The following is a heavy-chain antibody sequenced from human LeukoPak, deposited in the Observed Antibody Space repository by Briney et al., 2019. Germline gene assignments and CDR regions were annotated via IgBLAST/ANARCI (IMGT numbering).Heavy chain of an antibody. D-gene: IGHD6-13*01. V-gene: IGHV1-69*04. J-gene: IGHJ6*02. CDR1: GGTFSSYA. CDR3: ARGLRWGIAAAGHYYYGMDV. CDR2: IIPILGIA. Sequence: SVKVSCKASGGTFSSYAISWVRQAPGRGLEWMGRIIPILGIANYAQKFQGRVTITADKSTSTAYMELSSLRSEDTAVYYCARGLRWGIAAAGHYYYGMDVWGQGTAVTVSS.